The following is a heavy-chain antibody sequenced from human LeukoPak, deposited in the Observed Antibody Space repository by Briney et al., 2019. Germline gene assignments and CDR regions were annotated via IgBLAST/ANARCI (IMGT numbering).Heavy chain of an antibody. CDR1: GGTFSSYA. J-gene: IGHJ4*02. Sequence: SVKLSCKASGGTFSSYAISWVRQVPGQGLEWMGRIIPIFGIANYAQKFQGRVTITADKSTSTAYMELSSLRSEDTAVYYWARGAYCSSTSCRLDYWGQGTLVTVSS. CDR3: ARGAYCSSTSCRLDY. D-gene: IGHD2-2*01. CDR2: IIPIFGIA. V-gene: IGHV1-69*04.